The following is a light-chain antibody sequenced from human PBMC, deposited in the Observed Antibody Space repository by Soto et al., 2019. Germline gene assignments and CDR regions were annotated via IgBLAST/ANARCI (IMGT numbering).Light chain of an antibody. J-gene: IGKJ5*01. Sequence: EIVLTQSPGTLSLSPGDRVTLSCRASQSVSSYYLAWYQQKPGQAPRLLIYGASSRATGIPDRFSGSGSGTDFTLTISRLEPEDFAVYYCQQRSNWPLTFGQGTRLEIK. V-gene: IGKV3D-20*02. CDR3: QQRSNWPLT. CDR1: QSVSSYY. CDR2: GAS.